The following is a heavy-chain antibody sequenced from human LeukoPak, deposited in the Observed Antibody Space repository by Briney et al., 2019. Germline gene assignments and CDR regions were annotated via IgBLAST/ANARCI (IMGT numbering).Heavy chain of an antibody. V-gene: IGHV1-2*02. J-gene: IGHJ4*02. CDR2: ISPNSGGS. CDR1: GYTFTSYY. D-gene: IGHD2-15*01. CDR3: ARDYCSGGSCWPGY. Sequence: ASVKVSCKASGYTFTSYYMHWVRQAPGQGLEWMGWISPNSGGSIYAPKFQGRVTMTRDTSISTAYMELSTLRSDDTAVYYCARDYCSGGSCWPGYWGQGTLVTVSS.